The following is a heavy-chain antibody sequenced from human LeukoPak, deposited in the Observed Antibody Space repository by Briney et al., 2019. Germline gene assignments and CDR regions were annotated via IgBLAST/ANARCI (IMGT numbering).Heavy chain of an antibody. CDR2: IIPIFGTA. J-gene: IGHJ4*02. D-gene: IGHD3-16*01. CDR1: GGTFSSYA. V-gene: IGHV1-69*01. CDR3: ASMGDDYFATYFDY. Sequence: GSSVKVSCKASGGTFSSYAISWVRQAPGQGLEWMGGIIPIFGTANYAQKFQGRVTITADESTSTAYVELSSLRSEDTAVYYCASMGDDYFATYFDYWGQGTLVTVSS.